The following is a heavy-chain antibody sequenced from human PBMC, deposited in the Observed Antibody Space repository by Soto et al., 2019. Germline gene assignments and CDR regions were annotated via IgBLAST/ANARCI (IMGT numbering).Heavy chain of an antibody. CDR2: MNPNSGNT. Sequence: ASVKVSCNASGYTFTSYDINWVRQATGQGLEWMGFMNPNSGNTGYAQKFQGRVTMTRNTSISTAYMELSSLRSEDTAVYYCARGLLVSGSYHYSYGMDXSGQATILTVS. J-gene: IGHJ6*02. D-gene: IGHD1-26*01. V-gene: IGHV1-8*01. CDR3: ARGLLVSGSYHYSYGMDX. CDR1: GYTFTSYD.